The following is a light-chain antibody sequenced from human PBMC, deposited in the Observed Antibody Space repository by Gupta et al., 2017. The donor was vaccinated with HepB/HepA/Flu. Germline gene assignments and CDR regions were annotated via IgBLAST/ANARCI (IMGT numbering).Light chain of an antibody. CDR3: QPTYSTLPYT. J-gene: IGKJ2*01. V-gene: IGKV1-39*01. CDR1: QSISIY. Sequence: DLQMTLSPSSLSASVGDRVTITCRAGQSISIYLNWFKQKPGKAPKLLIYGASNWQSGVPSRFRGSGYGTDLTLTISSRQPEDFATYDGQPTYSTLPYTFGQGTKLEIK. CDR2: GAS.